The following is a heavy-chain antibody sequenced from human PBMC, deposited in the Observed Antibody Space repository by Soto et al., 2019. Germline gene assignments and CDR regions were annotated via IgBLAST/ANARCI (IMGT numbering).Heavy chain of an antibody. V-gene: IGHV3-33*08. Sequence: LRLYRVSYGVALGNYGKHGGRRTPDKKLEWVAVIWYDGSNKYYADSVKGRFTISRDNSKNTLYLQMNSLRAEDTAVYYCARAPLGVLMVYAIPGYFDYCGQGTLVTVSS. CDR3: ARAPLGVLMVYAIPGYFDY. D-gene: IGHD2-8*01. J-gene: IGHJ4*02. CDR2: IWYDGSNK. CDR1: GVALGNYG.